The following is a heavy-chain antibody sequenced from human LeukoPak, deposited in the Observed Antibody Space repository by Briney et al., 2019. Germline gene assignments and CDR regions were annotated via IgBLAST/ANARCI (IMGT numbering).Heavy chain of an antibody. J-gene: IGHJ4*02. CDR1: GLTVSSNY. CDR2: IYSGGST. Sequence: GGSLRLSCADSGLTVSSNYMSWVRQAPGKVLEWVSVIYSGGSTYYADSVKGRFTISRDNSKNTLFLQMNSLRAEDTAVYYCARDRGFGQLDYWGQGTLVTVSS. CDR3: ARDRGFGQLDY. D-gene: IGHD3-10*01. V-gene: IGHV3-66*01.